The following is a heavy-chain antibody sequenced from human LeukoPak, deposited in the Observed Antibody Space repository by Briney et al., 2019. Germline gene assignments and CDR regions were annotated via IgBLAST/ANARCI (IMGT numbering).Heavy chain of an antibody. CDR3: ARGRIAKIVVVHSFHYGMDV. D-gene: IGHD3-22*01. CDR1: GGSFTDYF. J-gene: IGHJ6*02. V-gene: IGHV4-34*01. CDR2: INDYTGNT. Sequence: PSETLSLTCDVFGGSFTDYFWTWIRQSPGKGLEWIGEINDYTGNTNYNPSLNSRVSISLEKSKNQLSLELRSVTAVDTAVYYCARGRIAKIVVVHSFHYGMDVWGQGTTVTVSS.